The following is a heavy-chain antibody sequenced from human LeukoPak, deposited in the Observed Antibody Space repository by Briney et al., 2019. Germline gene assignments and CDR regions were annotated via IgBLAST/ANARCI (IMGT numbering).Heavy chain of an antibody. V-gene: IGHV3-48*03. Sequence: GGSLRLSCAASGFTFSSYEMNWVRQAPGKGLERVSYISSSGSTIYYADSVKGRFTISRDNAKNSLYLQMNSLRAEDTAVYYCARGLGGYGGSPSDYWGQGTLVTVSS. J-gene: IGHJ4*02. CDR3: ARGLGGYGGSPSDY. CDR1: GFTFSSYE. D-gene: IGHD1-26*01. CDR2: ISSSGSTI.